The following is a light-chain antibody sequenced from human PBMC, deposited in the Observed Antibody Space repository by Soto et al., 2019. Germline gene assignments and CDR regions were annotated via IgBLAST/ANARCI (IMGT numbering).Light chain of an antibody. CDR2: LEGSGSN. V-gene: IGLV4-60*02. Sequence: QSVLTQSSSASASLGSSVKLTCTLSSGHSSYIIAWHQQQPGKAPRYLMKLEGSGSNNKGSGVPDRFSGSSYGADRYLTISNLQFEDEADYFCETWDSNTRVFGGGTKVTVL. CDR1: SGHSSYI. J-gene: IGLJ3*02. CDR3: ETWDSNTRV.